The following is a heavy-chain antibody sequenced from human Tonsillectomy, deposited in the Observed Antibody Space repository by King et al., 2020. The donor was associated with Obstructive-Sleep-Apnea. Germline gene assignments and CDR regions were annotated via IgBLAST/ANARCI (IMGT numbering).Heavy chain of an antibody. CDR3: AGEGYYYDSSGYYGGYFDY. CDR1: GGTFSSYA. J-gene: IGHJ4*02. Sequence: QLVQSGAEVKKPGSSVKVSCKASGGTFSSYAISWVRQAPGQGLEWMGGIIPILGIANYAQKFQGRVTITADKSTSTAYMELSSLRAEDTAVYYCAGEGYYYDSSGYYGGYFDYWGQGTLVTVSS. D-gene: IGHD3-22*01. CDR2: IIPILGIA. V-gene: IGHV1-69*04.